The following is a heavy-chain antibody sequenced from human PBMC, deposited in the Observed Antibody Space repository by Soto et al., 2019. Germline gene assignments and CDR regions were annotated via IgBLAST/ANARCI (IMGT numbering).Heavy chain of an antibody. CDR3: ARGNDNHWGT. Sequence: QVQLQQWGAGLLKPSETLSLTCGVSGGPFSDYYYYSWIRQPPGEGLEWIGECSHSGYTNYSPSLKTRLTIPVDTSKHPFSLMLPSVPAADTSVYFRARGNDNHWGTLGQGTLVTVSS. D-gene: IGHD3-16*01. CDR1: GGPFSDYYY. CDR2: CSHSGYT. J-gene: IGHJ5*02. V-gene: IGHV4-34*01.